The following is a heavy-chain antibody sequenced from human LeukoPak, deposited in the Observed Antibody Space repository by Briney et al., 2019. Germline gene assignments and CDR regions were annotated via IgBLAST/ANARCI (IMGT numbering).Heavy chain of an antibody. CDR2: IYYSGST. Sequence: SETLSLTCTVSGGSISSYYWSWIRQPPGKGLEWIGYIYYSGSTNHNPSLKSRVTISVDTSKNQFSLKLSSVTAADTAVYYCARLDSHLAGDAFDIWGQGTMVTVSS. CDR1: GGSISSYY. CDR3: ARLDSHLAGDAFDI. D-gene: IGHD3-9*01. V-gene: IGHV4-59*08. J-gene: IGHJ3*02.